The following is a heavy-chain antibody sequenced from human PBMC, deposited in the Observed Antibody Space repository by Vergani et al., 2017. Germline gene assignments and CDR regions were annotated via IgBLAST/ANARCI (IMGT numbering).Heavy chain of an antibody. J-gene: IGHJ4*02. Sequence: QLLLQESGPGVVKPSETLSLICNVSGGSVSGSGYYWGWVRQSPGKGLEWIGTMYYSGSTYHNPSLKSRVTISVDTSKNQFSLKLSSVTAADTAVYYCARGRIKFGIDYWGQGTLVTVSS. CDR3: ARGRIKFGIDY. CDR2: MYYSGST. D-gene: IGHD3-16*01. V-gene: IGHV4-39*07. CDR1: GGSVSGSGYY.